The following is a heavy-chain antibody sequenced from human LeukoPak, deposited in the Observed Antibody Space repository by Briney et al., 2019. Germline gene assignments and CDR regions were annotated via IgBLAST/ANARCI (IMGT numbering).Heavy chain of an antibody. CDR3: ARHLNWTPRWRAFDI. D-gene: IGHD1-20*01. CDR1: GGSFSGYY. Sequence: SETLSLTCAVYGGSFSGYYWSWIRQPPGKGLEWIGEINHSGSTNYNPSLKSRVTISVDTSKNQFSLKLSSVTAADTAVYYCARHLNWTPRWRAFDIWGQGTMATVSS. J-gene: IGHJ3*02. CDR2: INHSGST. V-gene: IGHV4-34*01.